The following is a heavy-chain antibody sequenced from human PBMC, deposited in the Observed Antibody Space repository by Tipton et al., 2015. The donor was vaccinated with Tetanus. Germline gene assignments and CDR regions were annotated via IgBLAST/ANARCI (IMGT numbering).Heavy chain of an antibody. V-gene: IGHV4-31*02. Sequence: GASINAGGYLWTWVRQHPGKGLAWIGNIYYFTERTSHTPSLDGRLSISVDTSKNQFSLRLTSVTAADTAVYYCARELPREPFFFDCWGQGKQVTVSS. CDR3: ARELPREPFFFDC. CDR2: IYYFTERT. D-gene: IGHD1-26*01. J-gene: IGHJ4*02. CDR1: GASINAGGYL.